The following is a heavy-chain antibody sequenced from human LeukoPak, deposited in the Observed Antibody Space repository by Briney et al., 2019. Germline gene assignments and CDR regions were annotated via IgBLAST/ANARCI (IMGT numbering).Heavy chain of an antibody. CDR1: GFTFSNAW. J-gene: IGHJ4*02. Sequence: GGSLRLSCAASGFTFSNAWMSWVRQAPGKGLEWVGRIKSKTDGGTTDYAAPVKGRYTISRDDSKNTLYLQMNSLKTEDTAVYYCTTDPVVSGVDYWGQGTLVTVSS. D-gene: IGHD4-23*01. CDR2: IKSKTDGGTT. CDR3: TTDPVVSGVDY. V-gene: IGHV3-15*01.